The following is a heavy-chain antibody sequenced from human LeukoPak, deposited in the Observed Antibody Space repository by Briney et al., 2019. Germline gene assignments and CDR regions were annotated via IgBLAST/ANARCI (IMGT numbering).Heavy chain of an antibody. J-gene: IGHJ4*02. CDR1: GASMSSNY. CDR2: IYHSGNA. CDR3: ASTRRAAVAGRFDS. D-gene: IGHD6-19*01. V-gene: IGHV4-4*09. Sequence: SETLSLTCNVSGASMSSNYWSWIRQPPGRGLEWIGYIYHSGNANYSPSLESRVTMSVDESKNQFSLRVHFVSAADTAVYYCASTRRAAVAGRFDSWGQGTLVTVSS.